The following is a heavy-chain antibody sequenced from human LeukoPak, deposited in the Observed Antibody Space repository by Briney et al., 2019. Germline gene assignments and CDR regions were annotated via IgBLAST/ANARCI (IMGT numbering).Heavy chain of an antibody. CDR3: AKRLLYSSGWYYFDH. CDR2: ISGSGGST. V-gene: IGHV3-23*01. J-gene: IGHJ4*02. CDR1: GFTFSSST. Sequence: GGSLRLSCAASGFTFSSSTMSWVRQAPGKGLECVSTISGSGGSTDYADSVKGRFTISRDNSKNTLYLQMNSLRAEDTAVYYCAKRLLYSSGWYYFDHWGQGTLVTVSS. D-gene: IGHD6-19*01.